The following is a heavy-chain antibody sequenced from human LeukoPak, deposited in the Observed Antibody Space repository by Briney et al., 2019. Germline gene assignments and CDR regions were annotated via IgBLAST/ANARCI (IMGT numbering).Heavy chain of an antibody. CDR1: GDSISSYY. CDR2: IYYSGST. D-gene: IGHD6-19*01. J-gene: IGHJ1*01. V-gene: IGHV4-59*01. CDR3: ARDSFGSGWFPH. Sequence: PSETLSLTCTVSGDSISSYYWSWIRQPPGKGLEWIGYIYYSGSTNYNPSLKSRVTISVDTSKNQFSLKLSSVTAADTAVYYCARDSFGSGWFPHWGQGTLVTVSS.